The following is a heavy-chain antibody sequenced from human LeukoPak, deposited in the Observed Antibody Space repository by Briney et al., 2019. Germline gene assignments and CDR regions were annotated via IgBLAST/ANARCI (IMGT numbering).Heavy chain of an antibody. Sequence: PGGSLSLSCPASGFTFSSYGMHWVRQAPGKGLEWVAVIWYDGSNKYYADSVKGRFTISRDNSKNTLYLQMNSLRAEDTAVYYCASSSGWSFDDDYWGQGTLVTVSS. CDR3: ASSSGWSFDDDY. J-gene: IGHJ4*02. CDR2: IWYDGSNK. D-gene: IGHD6-19*01. CDR1: GFTFSSYG. V-gene: IGHV3-33*01.